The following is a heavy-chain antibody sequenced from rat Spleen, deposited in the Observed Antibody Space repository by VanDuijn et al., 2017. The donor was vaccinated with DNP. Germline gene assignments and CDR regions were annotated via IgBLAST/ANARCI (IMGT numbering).Heavy chain of an antibody. D-gene: IGHD1-2*01. Sequence: EVQLVESGGGLVQPGRSMRLSCVASGFTFSNYYMAWVRQAPTKGLEWVAYISYDGGSTYYGDSVKGRFTISRDNAKSSLYLQMNSLKSEDTATYYCARLGGVITIAAIPPYFDYWGQGVMVTVSS. J-gene: IGHJ2*01. CDR3: ARLGGVITIAAIPPYFDY. V-gene: IGHV5-22*01. CDR2: ISYDGGST. CDR1: GFTFSNYY.